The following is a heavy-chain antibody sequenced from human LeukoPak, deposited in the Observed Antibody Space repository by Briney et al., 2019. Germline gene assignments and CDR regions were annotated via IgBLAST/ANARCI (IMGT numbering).Heavy chain of an antibody. CDR1: GFTFSSYS. Sequence: GGSLRLSCAASGFTFSSYSMNWVRQAPGKGLEWVSSISSGSSYIYYADSVKGRFTISRDNAKNSLYLQMNSLRAEDTAVYYCARGAGGRIQDAFDIWGQGTMVTVSS. D-gene: IGHD3-16*01. CDR2: ISSGSSYI. J-gene: IGHJ3*02. V-gene: IGHV3-21*01. CDR3: ARGAGGRIQDAFDI.